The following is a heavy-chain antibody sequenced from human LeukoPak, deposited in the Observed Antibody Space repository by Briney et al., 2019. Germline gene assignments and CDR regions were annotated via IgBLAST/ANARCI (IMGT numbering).Heavy chain of an antibody. V-gene: IGHV3-23*01. CDR1: GFTFSSYA. CDR2: ISGSGGNT. CDR3: ATKVPGSSHFSS. D-gene: IGHD4/OR15-4a*01. J-gene: IGHJ4*02. Sequence: GGSLRLSCAASGFTFSSYAMSWVRQAQGKGLEWVSGISGSGGNTYYADSVKGRFTVSRDNAKNSLYLQMNSLRAEDTAVYYCATKVPGSSHFSSWGQGTLVTVSS.